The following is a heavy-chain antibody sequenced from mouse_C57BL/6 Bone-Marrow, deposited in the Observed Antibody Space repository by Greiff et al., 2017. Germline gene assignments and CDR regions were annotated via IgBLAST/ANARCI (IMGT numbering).Heavy chain of an antibody. CDR1: GFTFSSYG. J-gene: IGHJ3*01. D-gene: IGHD2-4*01. Sequence: EVQRVESGGDLVKPGGSLKLSCAASGFTFSSYGMSWVRQTPDKRLEWVATISSGGSYTYYPDSVKGRFTISRDHAKNTLYLQMSSLKSADTALYYCAIMITTFAYWGQGTLVTVSA. CDR2: ISSGGSYT. CDR3: AIMITTFAY. V-gene: IGHV5-6*01.